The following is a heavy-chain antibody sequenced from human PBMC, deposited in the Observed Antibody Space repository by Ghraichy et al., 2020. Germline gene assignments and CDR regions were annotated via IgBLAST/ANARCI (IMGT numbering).Heavy chain of an antibody. CDR2: INHSGST. CDR3: ARLPPKYDILTGYIYYFDY. J-gene: IGHJ4*02. V-gene: IGHV4-34*01. Sequence: SETLSLTCAVYGGSFSGYYWSWIRQPPGKGLEWIGEINHSGSTNYNPSLKSRVTISVDTSKNQFSLKLSSVTAADTAVYYCARLPPKYDILTGYIYYFDYWGQGTLVTVSS. D-gene: IGHD3-9*01. CDR1: GGSFSGYY.